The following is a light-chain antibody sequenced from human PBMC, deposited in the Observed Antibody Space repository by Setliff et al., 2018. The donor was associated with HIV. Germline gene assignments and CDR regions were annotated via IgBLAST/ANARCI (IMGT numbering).Light chain of an antibody. CDR1: SSNIGGNT. CDR3: AAWDDSLNGYV. CDR2: GNN. Sequence: QSVLTQPPSASGTPGQRVTISCSGSSSNIGGNTVNWYLHLPGTAPKLLIDGNNQRTSGVPARFSGSKSGTSASLAISGLQSEDEAHYYCAAWDDSLNGYVFGTGTKVTVL. J-gene: IGLJ1*01. V-gene: IGLV1-44*01.